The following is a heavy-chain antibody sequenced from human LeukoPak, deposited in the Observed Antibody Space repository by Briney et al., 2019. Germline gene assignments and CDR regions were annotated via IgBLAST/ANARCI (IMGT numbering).Heavy chain of an antibody. D-gene: IGHD6-19*01. CDR1: GGSISSYY. Sequence: PAETLSLTCTVPGGSISSYYWTWIRQPPGKGLEWIGYNSYSGNTNFNPSLKSRVSISLDMSKNQFSLKLSSVTAADTAVYYCARAGSDWSFDYWGQGTLVTVSS. CDR3: ARAGSDWSFDY. J-gene: IGHJ4*02. CDR2: NSYSGNT. V-gene: IGHV4-59*01.